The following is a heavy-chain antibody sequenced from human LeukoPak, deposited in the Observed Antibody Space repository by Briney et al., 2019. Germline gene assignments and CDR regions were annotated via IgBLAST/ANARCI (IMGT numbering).Heavy chain of an antibody. D-gene: IGHD6-6*01. V-gene: IGHV4-59*12. CDR1: VGPISSYY. Sequence: SEPLSLTCSVSVGPISSYYWSWLRQPPGKGLVWVGYIYYRGSTTYNPSLKSRVSISVDTSKRQFSLKRSSVTAADTAVYYWARAHPQLLSAFDIWGQGTMGTVSS. J-gene: IGHJ3*02. CDR2: IYYRGST. CDR3: ARAHPQLLSAFDI.